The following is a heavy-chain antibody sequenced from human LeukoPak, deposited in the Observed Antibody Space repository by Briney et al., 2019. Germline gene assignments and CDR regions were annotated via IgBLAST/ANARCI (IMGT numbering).Heavy chain of an antibody. CDR3: ASGVRSYGYNTYYFDY. J-gene: IGHJ4*02. CDR2: IFYSGST. Sequence: SETLSLTCTASGGSISSYYWNWIRQPPGKGLEWIGYIFYSGSTNYNPSLKSRVTISVDTSKNQFSLKLSSETAADTAVYYCASGVRSYGYNTYYFDYWGQGTLVTVSS. CDR1: GGSISSYY. D-gene: IGHD5-24*01. V-gene: IGHV4-59*01.